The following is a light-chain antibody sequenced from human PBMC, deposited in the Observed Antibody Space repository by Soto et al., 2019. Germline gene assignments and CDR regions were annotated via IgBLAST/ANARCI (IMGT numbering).Light chain of an antibody. V-gene: IGKV3-20*01. J-gene: IGKJ3*01. CDR2: GAS. Sequence: EIVLTQSPGTLSLSPGENPTPSYRASRSFGVSNLPWYQQKPGQAPSLLIYGASTRATDIPDRFSGSGSGTDFTLTISRLEPEDFAVYYCQQYGRSSALFSFGPGTKVDVK. CDR1: RSFGVSN. CDR3: QQYGRSSALFS.